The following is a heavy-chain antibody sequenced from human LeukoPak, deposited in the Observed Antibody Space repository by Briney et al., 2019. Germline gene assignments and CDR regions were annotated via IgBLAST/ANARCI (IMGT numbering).Heavy chain of an antibody. D-gene: IGHD3-10*01. Sequence: GRSLRLSCAASGFTFSSYAMHGVRQAPGKGLEWVAVISYDGSNKYYADSVKGRFTISRDNSKNTLYLQMNSLRAEDTAVYYCARGAPIWFGELLLPDYWGQGTLVTVSS. CDR1: GFTFSSYA. V-gene: IGHV3-30*04. CDR3: ARGAPIWFGELLLPDY. CDR2: ISYDGSNK. J-gene: IGHJ4*02.